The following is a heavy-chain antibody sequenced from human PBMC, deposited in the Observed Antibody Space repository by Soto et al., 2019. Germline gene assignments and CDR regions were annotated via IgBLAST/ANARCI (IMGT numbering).Heavy chain of an antibody. V-gene: IGHV1-69*13. D-gene: IGHD5-12*01. J-gene: IGHJ6*02. CDR3: ASGVIVATMHHYYYYGMDV. CDR1: GGTFSSYA. CDR2: IIPIFGTA. Sequence: SVKVSCKASGGTFSSYAISWVRQAPGQGLEWMGGIIPIFGTANYAQKFQGRVTITADESTSTAYMELSSLRSEDTAVYYCASGVIVATMHHYYYYGMDVWGQGTTVTVSS.